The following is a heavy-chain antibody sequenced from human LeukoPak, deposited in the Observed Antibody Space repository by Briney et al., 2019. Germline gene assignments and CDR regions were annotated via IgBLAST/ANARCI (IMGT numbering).Heavy chain of an antibody. Sequence: GGSLRLSCAASGFTFSSYGMHWVRQAPGKGLEWVAVIWYDGSNKYYADSVKGRFTISRDNSKNTLYLQMNSLRAEDTAVYYCAREGARPHYYYGMDVWGQGTTVTVSS. CDR1: GFTFSSYG. V-gene: IGHV3-33*01. D-gene: IGHD6-6*01. CDR2: IWYDGSNK. J-gene: IGHJ6*02. CDR3: AREGARPHYYYGMDV.